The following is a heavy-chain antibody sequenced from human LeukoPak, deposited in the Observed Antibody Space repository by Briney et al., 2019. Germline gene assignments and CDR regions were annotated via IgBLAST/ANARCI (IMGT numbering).Heavy chain of an antibody. Sequence: PGGSLRLSCAASGFTFSRYSMNWVRQAPGKGLEWVSYISRSGSTIYYADSVKGRFTISRDNAKNSLYLQMNSLRDEDTAVYYCARDTEHLYFVFDYWGQGTLVTVSS. V-gene: IGHV3-48*02. CDR3: ARDTEHLYFVFDY. CDR1: GFTFSRYS. D-gene: IGHD2-2*02. CDR2: ISRSGSTI. J-gene: IGHJ4*02.